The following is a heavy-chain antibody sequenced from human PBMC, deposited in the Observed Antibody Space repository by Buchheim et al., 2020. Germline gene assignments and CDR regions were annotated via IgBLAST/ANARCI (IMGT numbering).Heavy chain of an antibody. V-gene: IGHV3-30*18. CDR1: GFTFSSYG. Sequence: QVQLVESGGGVVQPGRSLRLSCAASGFTFSSYGMHWVRQAPGKGLEWVAVISYDGSNKYYADSVKGRFTISRDNSKNTLYLQMNSLRAEDTAVYYCAKEVGFGELSGFDYWGQGTL. CDR2: ISYDGSNK. J-gene: IGHJ4*02. CDR3: AKEVGFGELSGFDY. D-gene: IGHD3-10*01.